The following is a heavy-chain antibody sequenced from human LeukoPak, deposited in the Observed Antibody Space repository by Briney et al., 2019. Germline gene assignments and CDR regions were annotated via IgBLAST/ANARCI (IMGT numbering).Heavy chain of an antibody. CDR3: AKDRGSGGWPNYYYYGMDV. J-gene: IGHJ6*02. CDR1: GFTFSSSG. CDR2: IRYDGSYK. Sequence: GGSLRLSCAASGFTFSSSGMHWVRQAPGKGLEWVAFIRYDGSYKYYADSVRGRFTISRDNSKNTLYRQMNSLRAEDTAVYYCAKDRGSGGWPNYYYYGMDVWGQGTTVTVSS. V-gene: IGHV3-30*02. D-gene: IGHD3-10*01.